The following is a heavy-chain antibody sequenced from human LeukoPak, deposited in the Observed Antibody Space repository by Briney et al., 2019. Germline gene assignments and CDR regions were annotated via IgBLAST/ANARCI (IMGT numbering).Heavy chain of an antibody. J-gene: IGHJ3*02. V-gene: IGHV3-21*01. CDR3: ARDPAGSYSLLRDAFDI. D-gene: IGHD1-26*01. CDR1: GFNFSSYS. Sequence: GGSLRLSCAASGFNFSSYSMNWVRHAPPKGLEGGVAISYTSRSSNIYYADSVSGRCTISRDIAESSLYLQMNGLRAEDTALYYCARDPAGSYSLLRDAFDIWGQGTMVTVSS. CDR2: ISYTSRSSNI.